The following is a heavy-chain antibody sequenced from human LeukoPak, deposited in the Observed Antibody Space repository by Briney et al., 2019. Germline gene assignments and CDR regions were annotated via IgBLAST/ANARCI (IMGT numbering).Heavy chain of an antibody. Sequence: PSETLSLTCTVSGGSISSYNWNWIRQPPGKGLEWIGYISESGSTNYNSSLENRVTSSLDTSKNEISLNLRSATVADTAVYYCARQDALGKYPPPYYMDVWGKGTTVIVS. CDR1: GGSISSYN. V-gene: IGHV4-59*08. J-gene: IGHJ6*03. CDR2: ISESGST. CDR3: ARQDALGKYPPPYYMDV. D-gene: IGHD3-16*01.